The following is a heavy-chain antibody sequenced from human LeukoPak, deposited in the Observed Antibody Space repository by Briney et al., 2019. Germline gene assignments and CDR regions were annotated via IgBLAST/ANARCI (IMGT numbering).Heavy chain of an antibody. Sequence: GGSLRLTCAASAFTFSSYSMNWVRQAPGKGLEWLSSISSSGSYIYYADSVKGRFTISRDNSKNTLYLQMNSLRAEDTAVYYCARRLTYGDPFDYWGQGTLVTVSS. CDR3: ARRLTYGDPFDY. CDR1: AFTFSSYS. J-gene: IGHJ4*02. V-gene: IGHV3-21*04. D-gene: IGHD4-17*01. CDR2: ISSSGSYI.